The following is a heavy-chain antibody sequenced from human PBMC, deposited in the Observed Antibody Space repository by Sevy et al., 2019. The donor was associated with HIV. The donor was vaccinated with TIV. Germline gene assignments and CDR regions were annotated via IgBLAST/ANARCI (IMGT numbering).Heavy chain of an antibody. CDR3: TRADYYRGAGGYNGMDV. CDR2: IRSKGYGGTR. V-gene: IGHV3-49*03. J-gene: IGHJ6*02. Sequence: GGSLRLSCTASGFTFGDYVMTWFRQAPGKGLEWVGFIRSKGYGGTRDYAAAVSGRFNILREDSKSIANVQMHSLKTDDTGVYYCTRADYYRGAGGYNGMDVWGQGTTVTVSS. D-gene: IGHD3-10*01. CDR1: GFTFGDYV.